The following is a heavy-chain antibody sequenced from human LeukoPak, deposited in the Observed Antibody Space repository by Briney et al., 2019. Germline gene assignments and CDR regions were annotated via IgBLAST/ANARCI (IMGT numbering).Heavy chain of an antibody. CDR3: VRGLRELPY. CDR1: GLTFSSYA. V-gene: IGHV3-23*01. D-gene: IGHD1-26*01. Sequence: GGSLRLSCAASGLTFSSYAMTWVRQAPGKGLEWVSGIYASGENTYYADSVKGRFTISRDSSKNTLYLQMNSLRGEDTAVYYCVRGLRELPYWGQGTLVTVSS. J-gene: IGHJ4*02. CDR2: IYASGENT.